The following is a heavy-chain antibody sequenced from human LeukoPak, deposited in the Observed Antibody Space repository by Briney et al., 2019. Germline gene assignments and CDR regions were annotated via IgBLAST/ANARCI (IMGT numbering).Heavy chain of an antibody. Sequence: GGSLRLSCAASGFTFSTYAGNWVRQAPGQGREGVSTISGSGDSTYYADSVKGRFTISRDNSKDTLYLQMSSVRVDDTAVYYCARDRGRYYDSRGFYWGYYFDSWGQGSLVTVST. CDR2: ISGSGDST. CDR3: ARDRGRYYDSRGFYWGYYFDS. D-gene: IGHD3-22*01. CDR1: GFTFSTYA. V-gene: IGHV3-23*01. J-gene: IGHJ4*02.